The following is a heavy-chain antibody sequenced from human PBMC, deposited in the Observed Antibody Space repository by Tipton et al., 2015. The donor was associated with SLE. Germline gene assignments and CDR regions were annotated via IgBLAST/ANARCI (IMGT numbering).Heavy chain of an antibody. D-gene: IGHD6-13*01. J-gene: IGHJ1*01. V-gene: IGHV4-59*08. Sequence: TLSLTCTVSGGSISSYYWSWVRQPPGKGLEWIGKINHSGSTIYNPSLKSRVTISVDTSKNQFSLKLSSVTAADTAVYYCARQGDSRSWYFQHWGQGTLVTVSS. CDR1: GGSISSYY. CDR3: ARQGDSRSWYFQH. CDR2: INHSGST.